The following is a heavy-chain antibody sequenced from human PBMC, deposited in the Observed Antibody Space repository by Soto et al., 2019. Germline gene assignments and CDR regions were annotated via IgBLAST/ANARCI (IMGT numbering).Heavy chain of an antibody. CDR1: GYSFTSYW. CDR3: ARLNCSSTSCRAYYYGMDV. J-gene: IGHJ6*02. V-gene: IGHV5-10-1*01. D-gene: IGHD2-2*01. Sequence: PGESLKISCKGSGYSFTSYWISWVRQMPGKGLEWMGRIDPSDSYTNYSPSFQGHVTISADKSISTAYLQWSSLKASDTAMYYCARLNCSSTSCRAYYYGMDVWGQGTTVTVSS. CDR2: IDPSDSYT.